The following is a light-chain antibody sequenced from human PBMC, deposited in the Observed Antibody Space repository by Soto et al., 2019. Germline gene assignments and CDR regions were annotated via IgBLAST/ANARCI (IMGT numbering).Light chain of an antibody. Sequence: QSALTQPASVSGSPGQSITISCTGTSTDIGAYNYVSWYQQHPGKAPKLLIYEVTNRPSGVSNRFSGSKSGNTASLTIPGLQAEDEADYYCSSYTSSSPRVFGTGTKVTVL. J-gene: IGLJ1*01. CDR1: STDIGAYNY. CDR2: EVT. V-gene: IGLV2-14*01. CDR3: SSYTSSSPRV.